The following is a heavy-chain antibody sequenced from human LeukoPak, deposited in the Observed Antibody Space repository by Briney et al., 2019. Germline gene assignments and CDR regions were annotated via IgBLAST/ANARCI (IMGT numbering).Heavy chain of an antibody. CDR3: ARDSTDTSWYYGMDV. Sequence: GASVKVSCKASGYTFTSYGISWVRQAPGQGLEWMGWISAYNGNTNYAQKLQGRVTMTTDTSTSTAYMELRSLRSDDTAVYYCARDSTDTSWYYGMDVWGQGTTVTVSS. CDR2: ISAYNGNT. CDR1: GYTFTSYG. J-gene: IGHJ6*02. D-gene: IGHD5-18*01. V-gene: IGHV1-18*01.